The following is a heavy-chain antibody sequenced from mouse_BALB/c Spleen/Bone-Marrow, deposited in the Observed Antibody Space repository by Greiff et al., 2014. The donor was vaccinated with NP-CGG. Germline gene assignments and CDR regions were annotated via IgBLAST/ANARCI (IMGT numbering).Heavy chain of an antibody. Sequence: EVQLVESGGGLVKPGGSLKLSCAASGFTFSSYAMSWVRQTPEKRLEWVATISSGGSYTYYPDSVKGRFTISRDNAKNTLYLQMSSLRSEDAAMYYCARPHYCGSSWLAYWGQGTLVTVSA. V-gene: IGHV5-9-3*01. J-gene: IGHJ3*01. CDR1: GFTFSSYA. CDR3: ARPHYCGSSWLAY. D-gene: IGHD1-1*01. CDR2: ISSGGSYT.